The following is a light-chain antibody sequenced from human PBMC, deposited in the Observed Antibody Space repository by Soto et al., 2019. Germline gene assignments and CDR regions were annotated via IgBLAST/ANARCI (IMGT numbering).Light chain of an antibody. V-gene: IGKV3-15*01. CDR3: QQYNNGPWT. Sequence: EIVMTQSPATLSVSPGERATLSCRASQSVSSNLAWYQQKPGQAPRLLIYGASTRATGIPARFSGSGSGTEFTLTISSLQSADFAVYYCQQYNNGPWTFGQGTKVEIK. J-gene: IGKJ1*01. CDR2: GAS. CDR1: QSVSSN.